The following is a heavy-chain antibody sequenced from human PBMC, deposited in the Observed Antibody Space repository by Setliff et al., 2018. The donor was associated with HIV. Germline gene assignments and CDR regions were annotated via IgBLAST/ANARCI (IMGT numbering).Heavy chain of an antibody. CDR2: ISGSGGTT. J-gene: IGHJ4*02. CDR1: GFTFSSYA. Sequence: GGSLRLSCAASGFTFSSYAMSWVRQAPGKGLEWVSVISGSGGTTYYADSVKGRFTISRDNAKNSLYLQMNSLRVEDTAVYYCARDEDGYNHFDFWGQGTLVTVSS. D-gene: IGHD5-12*01. CDR3: ARDEDGYNHFDF. V-gene: IGHV3-23*01.